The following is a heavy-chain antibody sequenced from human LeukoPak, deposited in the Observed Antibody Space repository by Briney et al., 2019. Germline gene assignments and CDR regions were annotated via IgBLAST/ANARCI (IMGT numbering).Heavy chain of an antibody. CDR2: FKSKSDGGTT. J-gene: IGHJ4*02. Sequence: GGSLRLSCAASGFTFSSYSMNWVRQAPGKGLEWVGHFKSKSDGGTTDYAAPVKGTFTISRDDSKNTLYLQMNSLTTEDTAVYYCTTGYNYLAYWGQGTLVTVSS. V-gene: IGHV3-15*01. CDR1: GFTFSSYS. CDR3: TTGYNYLAY. D-gene: IGHD5-18*01.